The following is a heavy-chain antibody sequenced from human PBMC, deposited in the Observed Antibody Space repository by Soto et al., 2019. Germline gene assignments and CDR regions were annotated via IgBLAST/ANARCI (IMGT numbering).Heavy chain of an antibody. CDR1: GFTFSSYA. CDR3: AKSIRVVFWGSS. D-gene: IGHD3-16*01. Sequence: EVQLLESGGGLVQPGGSLRLSCAASGFTFSSYAMSWVRQPPGKGLELVSAISGSGGSTYYADSVKGRFTISRDNAKNTLYLQMNSLRAEDTAVYYCAKSIRVVFWGSSCGQGTLVTVSS. V-gene: IGHV3-23*01. CDR2: ISGSGGST. J-gene: IGHJ5*02.